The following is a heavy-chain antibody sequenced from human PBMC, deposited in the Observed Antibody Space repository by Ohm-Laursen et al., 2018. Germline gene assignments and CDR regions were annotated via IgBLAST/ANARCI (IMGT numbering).Heavy chain of an antibody. V-gene: IGHV4-59*07. Sequence: SDTLSLTCTVSGGSISTYYWSWIRQPPEKGLKWIGYIYYSGSNNYNPSLKSRVTISVDTSKKQVSLKLTSVTAADTAVYYCARGRGYSYDYFTYWGQGTLVTVSS. CDR1: GGSISTYY. CDR3: ARGRGYSYDYFTY. J-gene: IGHJ4*02. CDR2: IYYSGSN. D-gene: IGHD5-18*01.